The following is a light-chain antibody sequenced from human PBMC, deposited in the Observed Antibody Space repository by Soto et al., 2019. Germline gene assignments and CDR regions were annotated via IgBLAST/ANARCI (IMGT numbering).Light chain of an antibody. Sequence: DIQMTQSPSTLSASVGDRVTITCRASQSVTDWLAWYQQKPGKAPNLLIYDASRLQSGVPSRFSGSGSGTEFTLTISSLQPDDFATYLCQQYTTYPYTFGQGTKLEIK. CDR3: QQYTTYPYT. V-gene: IGKV1-5*01. CDR1: QSVTDW. J-gene: IGKJ2*01. CDR2: DAS.